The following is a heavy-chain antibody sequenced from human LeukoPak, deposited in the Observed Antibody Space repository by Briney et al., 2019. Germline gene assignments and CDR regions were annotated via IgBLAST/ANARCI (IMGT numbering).Heavy chain of an antibody. CDR1: GFTLSNAY. D-gene: IGHD1-26*01. J-gene: IGHJ5*02. V-gene: IGHV3-15*01. CDR3: TTTIVGVTTWFDP. CDR2: IKNKTNGGTT. Sequence: PGGSLRLSCAASGFTLSNAYMSWGRQAPGKGLEWVGRIKNKTNGGTTDYAAPVKGRFTISRDDSKNTLYLQMNSLKTEDTAVYYCTTTIVGVTTWFDPWGQGTLVTVSS.